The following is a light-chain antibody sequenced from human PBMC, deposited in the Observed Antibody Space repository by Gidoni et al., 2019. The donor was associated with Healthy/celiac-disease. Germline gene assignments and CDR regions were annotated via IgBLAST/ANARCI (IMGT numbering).Light chain of an antibody. CDR3: QPYNSPPLT. V-gene: IGKV1-5*03. J-gene: IGKJ4*01. Sequence: DIQRTQYPSTLSASVGDRVTITCRASQSISSWLAWYQQKPGKAPKLLIYKASSLESGVPSRFSGSGSGTEFTLTISSLQPDDFATYYCQPYNSPPLTSGGGTKVEIK. CDR2: KAS. CDR1: QSISSW.